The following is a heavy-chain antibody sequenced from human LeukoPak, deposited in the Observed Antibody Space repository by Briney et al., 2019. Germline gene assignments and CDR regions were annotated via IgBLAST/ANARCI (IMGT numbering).Heavy chain of an antibody. CDR2: LSTGGGTA. CDR3: VKGTSWINPYFYMDV. D-gene: IGHD2-2*01. V-gene: IGHV3-23*01. J-gene: IGHJ6*03. Sequence: GGSLRLSCSASGLTFSSYAMNWVRQAPGKGLEWVSSLSTGGGTAFYADSVKRRFTISRDNSKSTLYLQMNSLRVEDTAVYYCVKGTSWINPYFYMDVWGKGTTVIVSS. CDR1: GLTFSSYA.